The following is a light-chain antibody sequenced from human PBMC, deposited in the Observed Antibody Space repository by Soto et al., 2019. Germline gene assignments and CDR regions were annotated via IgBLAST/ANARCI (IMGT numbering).Light chain of an antibody. J-gene: IGKJ4*01. CDR1: QSVGNN. CDR2: ATS. CDR3: QQYGDWPLT. V-gene: IGKV3-15*01. Sequence: EIVVTQSPATLSVSPGEIATLSCRASQSVGNNFAWYQQKPGQPPRLLIFATSTRATGVPARCSGSGSVTEFTLTISSPQSEDFAVYYCQQYGDWPLTFGGGAKVEIE.